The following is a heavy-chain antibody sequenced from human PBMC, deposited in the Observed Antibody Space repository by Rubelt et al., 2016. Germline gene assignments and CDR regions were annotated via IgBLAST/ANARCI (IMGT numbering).Heavy chain of an antibody. CDR3: ARDQVAAAVSAFDI. J-gene: IGHJ3*02. V-gene: IGHV1-46*02. CDR2: INPSGGST. D-gene: IGHD6-13*01. Sequence: QVQLVQSGAEVEKPGASVKVSCKTSGYTFNSYGITWVRQAPGQGLEWMGIINPSGGSTRYALCVQGRVTMTRDTSTSPVYMELSSLRSDDTALYYCARDQVAAAVSAFDIWGQGTMVTVSS. CDR1: GYTFNSYG.